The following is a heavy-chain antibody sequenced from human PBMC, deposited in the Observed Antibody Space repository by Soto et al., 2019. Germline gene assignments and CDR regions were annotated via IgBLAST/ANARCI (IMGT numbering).Heavy chain of an antibody. D-gene: IGHD6-13*01. V-gene: IGHV3-48*02. J-gene: IGHJ3*02. Sequence: PGGSLRLSCAASGFTFSSYNMNWVRQAPGKGLEWVSYISSSSSTIYYADSVKGRFTISRDNAKNSLYLQMNSLRDEDTAVYYCARRSLGTSLDAFDIWGQGTMVTVSS. CDR1: GFTFSSYN. CDR3: ARRSLGTSLDAFDI. CDR2: ISSSSSTI.